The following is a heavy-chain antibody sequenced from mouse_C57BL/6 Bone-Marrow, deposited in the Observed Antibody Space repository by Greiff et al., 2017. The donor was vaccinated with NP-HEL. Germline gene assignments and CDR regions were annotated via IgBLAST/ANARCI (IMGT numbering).Heavy chain of an antibody. V-gene: IGHV1-15*01. CDR1: GYTFTDYE. CDR3: TTDYSIFAWFAY. J-gene: IGHJ3*01. CDR2: IDPGTGGT. Sequence: VQLQQSGGELVRPGASVTLSCKASGYTFTDYEMHWVKQTPVHGLEWIGAIDPGTGGTAYNQKLKGKVILNADKSSSTAYMELRILTSEDSAVYYCTTDYSIFAWFAYWGQGTLLTVSA. D-gene: IGHD2-5*01.